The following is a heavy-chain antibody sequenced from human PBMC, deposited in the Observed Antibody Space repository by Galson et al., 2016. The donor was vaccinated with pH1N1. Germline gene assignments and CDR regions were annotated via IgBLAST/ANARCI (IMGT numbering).Heavy chain of an antibody. CDR3: ARSAAAVGNAFDM. D-gene: IGHD6-13*01. Sequence: LEWMGRILPILGIANYAQEFQGRVTITADKSTSTAYMEVISLRSDDTAVYYCARSAAAVGNAFDMWGQGTKVTVSS. V-gene: IGHV1-69*02. CDR2: ILPILGIA. J-gene: IGHJ3*02.